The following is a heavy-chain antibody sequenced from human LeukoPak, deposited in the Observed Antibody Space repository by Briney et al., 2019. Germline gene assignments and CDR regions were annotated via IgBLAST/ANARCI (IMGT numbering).Heavy chain of an antibody. D-gene: IGHD3-3*01. CDR3: ARVFQGYDFWSGYTKSPDAFDI. V-gene: IGHV4-38-2*02. J-gene: IGHJ3*02. CDR1: GGSISSYY. CDR2: IYHSGST. Sequence: PSETLSLTCTVSGGSISSYYWSWVRQPPGKGLEWIGSIYHSGSTYYNPSLKSRVTISVDTSKNQFSLKLSSVTAADTAVYYCARVFQGYDFWSGYTKSPDAFDIWGQGTMVTVSS.